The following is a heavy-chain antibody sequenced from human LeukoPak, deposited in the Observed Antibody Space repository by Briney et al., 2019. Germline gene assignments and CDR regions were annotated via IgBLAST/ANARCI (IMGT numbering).Heavy chain of an antibody. Sequence: ASVKVSCKASGGTFSSYAISWVRQAPGQGLEWMGTIIPILGIANYAQKFQGRVTITADKSTSTAYMELSSLRSEDTAVYYCARDAYSSGWPDYWGQGTLVTVSS. CDR2: IIPILGIA. CDR1: GGTFSSYA. CDR3: ARDAYSSGWPDY. D-gene: IGHD6-19*01. V-gene: IGHV1-69*04. J-gene: IGHJ4*02.